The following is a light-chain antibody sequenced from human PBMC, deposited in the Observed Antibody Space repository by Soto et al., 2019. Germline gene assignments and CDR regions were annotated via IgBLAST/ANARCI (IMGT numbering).Light chain of an antibody. Sequence: EIVLTQSPDTLSLSPGERATLSCRASQSVRNNYLAWYQVRPGQAPRLLIYDASTKATAIPDRISGGGSGTDFTLTINGLEPEDLAVYYCQQYGSSPPFTFGQGTRLEI. CDR2: DAS. CDR1: QSVRNNY. J-gene: IGKJ5*01. CDR3: QQYGSSPPFT. V-gene: IGKV3-20*01.